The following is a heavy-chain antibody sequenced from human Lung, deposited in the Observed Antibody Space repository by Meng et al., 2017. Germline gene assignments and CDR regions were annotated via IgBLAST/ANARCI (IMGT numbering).Heavy chain of an antibody. V-gene: IGHV4-34*01. J-gene: IGHJ4*02. CDR3: ARGPTTMAHDFDY. Sequence: VQPTQWGAGRLKASETLALTCVVSGGSFSDYYWSWIRQPPGKGLEWIGEINHSGSTNYNPSLESRATISVDTSQNNLSLKLSSVTAADSAVYYCARGPTTMAHDFDYWGQGTLVTVSS. CDR2: INHSGST. CDR1: GGSFSDYY. D-gene: IGHD4-11*01.